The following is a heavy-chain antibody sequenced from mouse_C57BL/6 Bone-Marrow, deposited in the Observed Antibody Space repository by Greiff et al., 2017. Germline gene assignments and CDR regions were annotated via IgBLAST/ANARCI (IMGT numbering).Heavy chain of an antibody. CDR3: TANWDPFDY. J-gene: IGHJ2*01. V-gene: IGHV6-3*01. CDR1: GFTFSNYW. Sequence: DVMLVESGGGLVQPGGSMKLSCVASGFTFSNYWMNWVRQSPEKGLEWVAQIRLKSDNYATHYAESVKGRFTISRDDSKSSVYLQMNNLRAEDTGIYYCTANWDPFDYWGQGTTLTVSS. D-gene: IGHD4-1*01. CDR2: IRLKSDNYAT.